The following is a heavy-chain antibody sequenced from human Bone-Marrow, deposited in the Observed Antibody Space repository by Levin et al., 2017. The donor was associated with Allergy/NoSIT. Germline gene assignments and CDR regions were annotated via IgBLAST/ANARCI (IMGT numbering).Heavy chain of an antibody. V-gene: IGHV1-2*06. CDR2: INPNSGGT. D-gene: IGHD3-16*01. CDR3: AGAVGGEDSVINDDWFER. Sequence: ASVKVSCKASGYTFTGYYMHWVRQAPGQGLEWMGRINPNSGGTNYAQKFQGRVTITRDTSISTAYMELSRLRSDDTAVYYCAGAVGGEDSVINDDWFERWGKGTLVTVSA. J-gene: IGHJ5*02. CDR1: GYTFTGYY.